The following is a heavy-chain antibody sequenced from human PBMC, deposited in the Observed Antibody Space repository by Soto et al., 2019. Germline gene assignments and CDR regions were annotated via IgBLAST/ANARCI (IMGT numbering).Heavy chain of an antibody. CDR1: GFTFSSHG. CDR3: VRWGRNRGGDF. Sequence: QVQLVQSGGGVVQPGRSLILSCAASGFTFSSHGMHWVRQTPGKGLEWVAVIWYDGGNKIYADSVKGRFTISRDNAERTLFLQMHSLRVEDGGVYYCVRWGRNRGGDFWGQGTLVTVSS. D-gene: IGHD3-16*01. V-gene: IGHV3-33*01. CDR2: IWYDGGNK. J-gene: IGHJ4*02.